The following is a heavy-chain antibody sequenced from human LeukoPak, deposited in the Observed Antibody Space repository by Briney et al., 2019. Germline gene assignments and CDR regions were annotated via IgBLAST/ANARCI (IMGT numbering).Heavy chain of an antibody. J-gene: IGHJ4*02. CDR1: GYTFTSYA. CDR2: INAGNGNT. CDR3: AWGVSSIWND. V-gene: IGHV1-3*01. Sequence: GASVKVSCKASGYTFTSYAMHWVRQAPGQRLEWMGWINAGNGNTKYSPKFQGRVTITRDTSASTAYMELSSLRSEDTAVYYCAWGVSSIWNDWGQGTLVTVSS. D-gene: IGHD6-13*01.